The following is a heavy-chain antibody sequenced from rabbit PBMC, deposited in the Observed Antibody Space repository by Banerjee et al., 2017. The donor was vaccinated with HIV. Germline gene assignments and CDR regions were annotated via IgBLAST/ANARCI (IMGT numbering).Heavy chain of an antibody. Sequence: QSLEGSGGDLVKPEGSLTLTCTASGFSFSSSYYMCWVRQAPGKGLECIACIYADSSGSTYYASWAKGRFTISKTSSTTVTLEMTSLTAADTATYFCARGSAAMTMVITGYYLNLWGPGTLVTVS. CDR2: IYADSSGST. CDR1: GFSFSSSYY. J-gene: IGHJ4*01. CDR3: ARGSAAMTMVITGYYLNL. V-gene: IGHV1S40*01. D-gene: IGHD2-1*01.